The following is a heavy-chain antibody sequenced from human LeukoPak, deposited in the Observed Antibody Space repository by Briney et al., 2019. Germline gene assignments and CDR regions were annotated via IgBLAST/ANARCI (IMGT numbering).Heavy chain of an antibody. CDR2: INPNSGGT. V-gene: IGHV1-2*02. Sequence: ASVKVSCKASGYTFTDFYIHWVRQAPGQGLEWMGWINPNSGGTTYAQQFQGRVTMTRDTSISTAYMELSRLRSDDTAVHYCARALADYYTSGSYSDWLDPWGQGTLVTVSS. CDR1: GYTFTDFY. CDR3: ARALADYYTSGSYSDWLDP. J-gene: IGHJ5*02. D-gene: IGHD3-10*01.